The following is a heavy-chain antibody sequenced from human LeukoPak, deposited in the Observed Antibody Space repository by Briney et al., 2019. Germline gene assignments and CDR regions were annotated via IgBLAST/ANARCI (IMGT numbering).Heavy chain of an antibody. J-gene: IGHJ4*02. V-gene: IGHV3-30*01. Sequence: PGRSLRLSCAASGFTVSSYAMHWVRQAPGKGLEWVAVISYDGSNKYYADSVKGRFTISRDNSKNTLYLQMNSLRAEDTAVYYCARGPSPPEGYCSSTSCYDHEELDYWGQGTLVTVSS. CDR3: ARGPSPPEGYCSSTSCYDHEELDY. CDR2: ISYDGSNK. D-gene: IGHD2-2*01. CDR1: GFTVSSYA.